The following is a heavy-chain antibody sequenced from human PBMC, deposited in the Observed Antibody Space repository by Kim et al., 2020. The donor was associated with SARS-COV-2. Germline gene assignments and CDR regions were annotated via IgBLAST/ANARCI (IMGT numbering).Heavy chain of an antibody. CDR2: IGGSSTVI. J-gene: IGHJ3*02. D-gene: IGHD3-16*02. Sequence: GGSLRLSCAASGFTFSSYSMNWVRQAPGKGLEWISYIGGSSTVIYYADSVKGRVIISRDNAENSLYLQMNSLRVEDTAVYYCARDYRYAFDIWGQGTPVT. CDR3: ARDYRYAFDI. V-gene: IGHV3-48*01. CDR1: GFTFSSYS.